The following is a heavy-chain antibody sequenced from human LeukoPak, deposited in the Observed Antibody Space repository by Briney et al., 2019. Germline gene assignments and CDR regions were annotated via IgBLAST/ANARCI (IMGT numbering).Heavy chain of an antibody. J-gene: IGHJ5*02. CDR3: ARSGLYFCNWFDP. Sequence: GGSLRLSCAASGFTLSSYAMSWIRQAPGKGLEWVAYISSTSKIKYTTIYYSDSVKGRFTISRDDAKDSLYLQMDSLRVEDTAIYYCARSGLYFCNWFDPWGQGTLVTVSS. CDR2: ISSTSKIKYTTI. CDR1: GFTLSSYA. V-gene: IGHV3-11*01. D-gene: IGHD2-2*02.